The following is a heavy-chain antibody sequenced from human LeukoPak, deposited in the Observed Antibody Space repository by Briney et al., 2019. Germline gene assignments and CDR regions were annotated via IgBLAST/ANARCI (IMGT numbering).Heavy chain of an antibody. Sequence: PSETLSLTCTVSGGSITSGRYYWSWIRQHPGKGLEWIGYMYYSGSTYYNPSLKSRVTLSADTSKNQFSLRLSSVTAADTAVYYCARDAEYYYSSGSYSSAIDVWGQGTPVTVSS. V-gene: IGHV4-31*03. D-gene: IGHD3-10*01. CDR2: MYYSGST. CDR1: GGSITSGRYY. CDR3: ARDAEYYYSSGSYSSAIDV. J-gene: IGHJ6*02.